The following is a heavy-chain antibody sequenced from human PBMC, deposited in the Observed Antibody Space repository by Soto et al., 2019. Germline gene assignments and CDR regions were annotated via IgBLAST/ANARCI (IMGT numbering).Heavy chain of an antibody. CDR1: GGSISSSSYY. V-gene: IGHV4-39*07. CDR3: ARVSGEIQYNFDY. CDR2: IYYSGST. J-gene: IGHJ4*02. D-gene: IGHD3-10*01. Sequence: SETLSLTCTVSGGSISSSSYYWGWIRQPPGKGLEWIGSIYYSGSTNYNPSLKSRVTISVDTSRNQFSLKLSSVTAADTAVYYCARVSGEIQYNFDYWGQGTLVTVSS.